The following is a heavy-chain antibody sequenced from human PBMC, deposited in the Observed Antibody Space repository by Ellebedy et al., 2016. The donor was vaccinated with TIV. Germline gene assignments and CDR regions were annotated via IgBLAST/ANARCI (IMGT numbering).Heavy chain of an antibody. Sequence: AASVKVSCKASGYTFTKYDVNWVRQASGQGLEWMGWIEPSTGRTRYAQKFQGRVVITKNTSITTAYMEMSGLRSEDTGIYDCARGLAVVPDCWGQGTRVTVSS. CDR2: IEPSTGRT. V-gene: IGHV1-8*03. D-gene: IGHD4-23*01. J-gene: IGHJ4*02. CDR3: ARGLAVVPDC. CDR1: GYTFTKYD.